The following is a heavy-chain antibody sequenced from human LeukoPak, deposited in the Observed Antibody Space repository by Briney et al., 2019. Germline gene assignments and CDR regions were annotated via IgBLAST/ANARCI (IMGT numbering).Heavy chain of an antibody. V-gene: IGHV3-23*01. CDR2: IGASGDST. CDR3: ARLASGWYIFDC. CDR1: GFTLSSYA. Sequence: GGSLRLSCAASGFTLSSYAMSWVRQAPGKGLEWVSGIGASGDSTYYADSVKGRFTISRDNSKNTVYLQMNSLRAEDTAIYYCARLASGWYIFDCWGQGTLVTVSS. J-gene: IGHJ4*02. D-gene: IGHD6-19*01.